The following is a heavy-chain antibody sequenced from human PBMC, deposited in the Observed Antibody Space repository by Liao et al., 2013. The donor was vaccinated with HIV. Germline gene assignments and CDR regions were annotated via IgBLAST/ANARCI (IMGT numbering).Heavy chain of an antibody. D-gene: IGHD5-18*01. CDR3: ARGSGYSYGRRFDY. CDR1: GGSFSGYY. Sequence: QVQLQQWGAGLLKPSETLSLTCAVYGGSFSGYYWSWIRQPPGKGLEWIGEINHSGSTDYNPSLKSRVTISVDTSKNQFSLNLSSVTAADTAVYYCARGSGYSYGRRFDYWAREPGPRLL. CDR2: INHSGST. V-gene: IGHV4-34*01. J-gene: IGHJ4*02.